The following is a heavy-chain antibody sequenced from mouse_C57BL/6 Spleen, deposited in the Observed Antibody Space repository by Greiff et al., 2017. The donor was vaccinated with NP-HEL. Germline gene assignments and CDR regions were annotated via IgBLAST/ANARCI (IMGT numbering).Heavy chain of an antibody. CDR1: GYTFTSYD. CDR2: IYPRDGST. D-gene: IGHD2-1*01. CDR3: ARSRGNAWFAY. Sequence: VQLQQSGPELVKPGASVKLSCKASGYTFTSYDINWVKQRPGQGLEWIGWIYPRDGSTKYNEKFKGKATLTVATSSSTAYMELHSLTSEDSAVYFCARSRGNAWFAYWGQGTLVTVSA. V-gene: IGHV1-85*01. J-gene: IGHJ3*01.